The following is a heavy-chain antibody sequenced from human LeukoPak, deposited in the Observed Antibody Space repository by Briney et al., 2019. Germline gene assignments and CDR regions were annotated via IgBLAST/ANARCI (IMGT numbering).Heavy chain of an antibody. CDR3: ARDLGYDFWSGYLFPSRGNWFDP. J-gene: IGHJ5*02. D-gene: IGHD3-3*01. Sequence: PGGSLRLSCAASGFTFSDYYVGWIRHAPGKGLGWVLYISSSVSTIYYTDSVKGRFTISRDNAKNSMYLQLNSMRAEETAVYYCARDLGYDFWSGYLFPSRGNWFDPWGQGTLVTVSS. V-gene: IGHV3-11*04. CDR2: ISSSVSTI. CDR1: GFTFSDYY.